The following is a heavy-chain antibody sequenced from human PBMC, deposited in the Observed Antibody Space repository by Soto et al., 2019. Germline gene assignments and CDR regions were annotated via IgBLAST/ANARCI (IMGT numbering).Heavy chain of an antibody. CDR1: GYTFTSYY. Sequence: QVQLVQSGAEVKKPGASVKVSCKASGYTFTSYYMHWVRQAPGQGLEWMGIINPSGGSTSYAQKFQSRVTMTRDTSPITVYMALSSLRSEDTAVYYCARVYPSDTRYGYVGNNWFDPWGQGTLVTVSS. D-gene: IGHD5-18*01. CDR2: INPSGGST. V-gene: IGHV1-46*03. CDR3: ARVYPSDTRYGYVGNNWFDP. J-gene: IGHJ5*02.